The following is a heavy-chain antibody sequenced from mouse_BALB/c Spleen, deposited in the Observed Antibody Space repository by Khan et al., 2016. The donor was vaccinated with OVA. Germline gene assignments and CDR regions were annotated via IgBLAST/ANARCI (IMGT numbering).Heavy chain of an antibody. CDR2: MNTYTGEP. CDR3: VRVHGGY. Sequence: QIQLVQSGPELKKPGETVKISCKAFAYTFKDYVMNWVKQSPGEGLKWMGWMNTYTGEPTYADDFEGRFAFSLETSANTAYLQISSLKDEDTATYFCVRVHGGYWGQGTALTVSS. CDR1: AYTFKDYV. J-gene: IGHJ2*01. V-gene: IGHV9-3-1*01.